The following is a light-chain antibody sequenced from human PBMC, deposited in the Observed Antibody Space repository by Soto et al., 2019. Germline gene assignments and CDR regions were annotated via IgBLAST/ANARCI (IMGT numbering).Light chain of an antibody. CDR2: EVS. CDR1: SSDVGAYKY. CDR3: TSYTSSSTMV. Sequence: QSALTQPASVSGSPGQSITISCTGTSSDVGAYKYVSWYQHHPGKAPKVLIYEVSNRPSGVSNRFSGSKSGNTASLTVSGLQAEDEADYYCTSYTSSSTMVFGTGTKVTVL. V-gene: IGLV2-14*01. J-gene: IGLJ1*01.